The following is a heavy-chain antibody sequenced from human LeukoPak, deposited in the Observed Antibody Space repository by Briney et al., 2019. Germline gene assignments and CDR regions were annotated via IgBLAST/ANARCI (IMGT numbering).Heavy chain of an antibody. CDR2: IYHSGST. CDR1: DDSISSNY. D-gene: IGHD3-16*01. V-gene: IGHV4-59*08. Sequence: SETLSLTCTVSDDSISSNYWSWIRQPPGKGLEWVGYIYHSGSTRYNPSLKSRVTISVDMSKNQFSLKLSSVTAADTAIYYCVRTYDYDSIGYYFDYWGQGTRVTVSS. J-gene: IGHJ4*02. CDR3: VRTYDYDSIGYYFDY.